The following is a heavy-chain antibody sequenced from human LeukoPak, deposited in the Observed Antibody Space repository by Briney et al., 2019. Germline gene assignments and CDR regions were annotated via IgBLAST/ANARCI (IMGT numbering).Heavy chain of an antibody. CDR2: ITYDGSNK. Sequence: GGSLRLSCAASGLSFKDYNMHWVRQAPGKGLEWVAVITYDGSNKYYTDSVKGRFTISRDTSENTLYLQMSSLRIEDTGVYFCAKDYYGLASVYYYMDVWGKGTTVTVSS. CDR3: AKDYYGLASVYYYMDV. V-gene: IGHV3-30*18. D-gene: IGHD3-10*01. CDR1: GLSFKDYN. J-gene: IGHJ6*03.